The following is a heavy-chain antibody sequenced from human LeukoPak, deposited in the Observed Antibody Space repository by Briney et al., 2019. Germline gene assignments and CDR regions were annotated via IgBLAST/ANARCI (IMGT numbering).Heavy chain of an antibody. CDR2: ISYDGSNK. Sequence: GRSLRLSCAASGFTFSSYAMHWVRQAPGKGLEWVAVISYDGSNKYYADSVKGRFTISRDNSKNTLYLQMNSLRAEDTAVYYCARDTVRGGHPAPSNWFDPWGQGTLVTVSS. CDR3: ARDTVRGGHPAPSNWFDP. V-gene: IGHV3-30*04. CDR1: GFTFSSYA. J-gene: IGHJ5*02. D-gene: IGHD3-10*01.